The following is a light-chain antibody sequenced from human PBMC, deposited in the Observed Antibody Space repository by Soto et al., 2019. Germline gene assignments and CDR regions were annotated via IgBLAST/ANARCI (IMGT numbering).Light chain of an antibody. CDR3: QQYYSSPLT. J-gene: IGKJ4*01. Sequence: DIVMTQSPDSLAVSLGERATINCKSSQSVLYSSNNKDYLAWFQQKPGQPPNLLIYWASTRESGVPDRFSGSGSGTDFTLTISGPQAEDVAVYYCQQYYSSPLTFGGGTKVESK. CDR2: WAS. V-gene: IGKV4-1*01. CDR1: QSVLYSSNNKDY.